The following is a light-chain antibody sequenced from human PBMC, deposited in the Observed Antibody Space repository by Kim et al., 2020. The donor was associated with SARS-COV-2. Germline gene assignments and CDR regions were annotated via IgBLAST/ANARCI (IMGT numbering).Light chain of an antibody. J-gene: IGKJ4*01. CDR1: QSVRNN. CDR3: QQYNDWPLLS. CDR2: GAS. Sequence: SPGERVTLSCRASQSVRNNLAWYQQRPGQVPRLLLYGASTRATDISARFSGSGSGTEFTLTIRSLQSEDLAVYYCQQYNDWPLLSFGGGTKVDIK. V-gene: IGKV3-15*01.